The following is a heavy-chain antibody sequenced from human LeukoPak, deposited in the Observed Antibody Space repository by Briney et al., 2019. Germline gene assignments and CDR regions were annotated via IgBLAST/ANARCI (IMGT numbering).Heavy chain of an antibody. V-gene: IGHV3-23*01. D-gene: IGHD3-9*01. CDR3: AKWGDYDVLTGYYVSDY. Sequence: GASLRLSCAASGFTFSNYAMSWVRQAPGQGLEWVSAITGSGGNTYYADSVKGRFTFSRDNSKNTVFLQMNSLRAEDTAVYYCAKWGDYDVLTGYYVSDYWGQGTLVTVSS. J-gene: IGHJ4*02. CDR1: GFTFSNYA. CDR2: ITGSGGNT.